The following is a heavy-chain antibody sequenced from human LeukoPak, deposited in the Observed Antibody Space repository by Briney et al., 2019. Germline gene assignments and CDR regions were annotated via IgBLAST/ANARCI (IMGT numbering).Heavy chain of an antibody. CDR2: INPNSGGT. J-gene: IGHJ4*02. D-gene: IGHD6-13*01. V-gene: IGHV1-2*02. CDR1: GYTFTGYY. Sequence: ASVKVSCKASGYTFTGYYMHWVRQAPGQGLEWMGWINPNSGGTNYAQKFQGRVTMARDTSISTAYMELSRLRSDDTAVYYCARIYSSSWYGREFDYWGQGTLVTVSS. CDR3: ARIYSSSWYGREFDY.